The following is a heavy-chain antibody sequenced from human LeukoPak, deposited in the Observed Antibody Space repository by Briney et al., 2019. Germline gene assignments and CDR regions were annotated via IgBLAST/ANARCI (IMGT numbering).Heavy chain of an antibody. Sequence: GGSLRLSCAASGITFNSYTMNWVRQAPGKGLEWVSSISSRSSYKYYADSLKGRFTISRDNAKNSLYLQMNSLRAEDTAVYYCARDPRYGSSGFDYWGQGTLVTVSS. D-gene: IGHD3-22*01. V-gene: IGHV3-21*01. CDR3: ARDPRYGSSGFDY. CDR2: ISSRSSYK. CDR1: GITFNSYT. J-gene: IGHJ4*02.